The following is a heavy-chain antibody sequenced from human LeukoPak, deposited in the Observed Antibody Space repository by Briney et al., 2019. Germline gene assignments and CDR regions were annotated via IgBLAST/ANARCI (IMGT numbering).Heavy chain of an antibody. CDR1: GFTFSNYW. D-gene: IGHD3-10*01. V-gene: IGHV3-74*01. CDR2: INGDGSST. J-gene: IGHJ4*02. CDR3: ARDPYGSGRY. Sequence: SGGSLRLSCAASGFTFSNYWMHWVRHAPGKGLVWVSRINGDGSSTSYADSVKGRFTISRDNAKNTLYLQMDSLRAEDTAVYYCARDPYGSGRYWGQGTRVTVSS.